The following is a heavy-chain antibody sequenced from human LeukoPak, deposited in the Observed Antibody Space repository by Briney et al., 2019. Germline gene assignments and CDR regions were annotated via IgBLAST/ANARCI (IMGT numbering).Heavy chain of an antibody. CDR3: VRSADHYYYYMDV. D-gene: IGHD2-2*01. CDR2: IYHSGST. Sequence: SETLSLTCTVSGYSISSGYYWGWIRQPPGKGLERIGSIYHSGSTYYNPSLKSRVTISVDTSKNQFSLKLSSVTAADTAVYYCVRSADHYYYYMDVWGKGTTVTVSS. V-gene: IGHV4-38-2*02. J-gene: IGHJ6*03. CDR1: GYSISSGYY.